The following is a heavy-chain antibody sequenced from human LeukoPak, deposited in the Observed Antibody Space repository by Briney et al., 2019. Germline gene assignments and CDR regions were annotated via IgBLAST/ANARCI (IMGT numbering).Heavy chain of an antibody. D-gene: IGHD3-3*01. Sequence: GVSLRLSCAASGLTFGDYWMSWVRQAPGKGLEWVATTNEDGSQKYYVDSVRGRFTISRDNAKNSLYLQMNSLRAEDTAVYYCARSPTYYDFWSGYPNDRQYFDYWGQGTLVTVSS. CDR2: TNEDGSQK. J-gene: IGHJ4*02. CDR3: ARSPTYYDFWSGYPNDRQYFDY. CDR1: GLTFGDYW. V-gene: IGHV3-7*03.